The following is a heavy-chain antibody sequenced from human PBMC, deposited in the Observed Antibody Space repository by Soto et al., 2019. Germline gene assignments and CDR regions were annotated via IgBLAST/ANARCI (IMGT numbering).Heavy chain of an antibody. V-gene: IGHV3-7*03. D-gene: IGHD3-10*01. J-gene: IGHJ6*02. CDR1: GFTFSSYW. CDR3: ARVLLWGPWYGMDV. CDR2: IKQDGSEK. Sequence: GGSLRLSCAASGFTFSSYWMSWVRQAPGKGLEWVANIKQDGSEKYYVDSVKGRFTISRDNAKNSLYLQMNSLRAEDTAVYYCARVLLWGPWYGMDVWGQGTTVTVSS.